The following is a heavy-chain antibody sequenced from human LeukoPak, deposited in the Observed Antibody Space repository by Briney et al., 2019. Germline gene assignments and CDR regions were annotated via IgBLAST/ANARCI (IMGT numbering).Heavy chain of an antibody. J-gene: IGHJ4*02. Sequence: PSGTLSLTCAVSGVSISRSEWWIGFRQPPGQGLEGFSRLSSDGSRSTYADSVKGRFIISRDNAKKTVYLQMNSLRVEETAFYFCARFAAYEYHFDYWGRGALVTVSS. V-gene: IGHV3-74*03. CDR2: LSSDGSRS. CDR1: GVSISRSEW. CDR3: ARFAAYEYHFDY. D-gene: IGHD5-12*01.